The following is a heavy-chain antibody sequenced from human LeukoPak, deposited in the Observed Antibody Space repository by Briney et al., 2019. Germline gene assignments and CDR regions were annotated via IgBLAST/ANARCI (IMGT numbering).Heavy chain of an antibody. CDR2: IIPIFGIA. D-gene: IGHD3-10*01. V-gene: IGHV1-69*04. CDR1: GGTFSSYA. CDR3: AISAFPPKYYYYGMDV. J-gene: IGHJ6*02. Sequence: VASVKVSCKASGGTFSSYAISWVRQAPGQGLEWMGRIIPIFGIANYAQKFQGRVTITADKSTSTAYMELSSLRSEDTAVYYCAISAFPPKYYYYGMDVWGQGTTVTVSS.